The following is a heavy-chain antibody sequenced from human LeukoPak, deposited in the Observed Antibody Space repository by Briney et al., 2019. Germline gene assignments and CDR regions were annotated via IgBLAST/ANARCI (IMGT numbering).Heavy chain of an antibody. Sequence: SETLSLTCTVSGGSISSYYWSWIRQPPGKGLEWIGYIYHSGSTYYNPSLKSRVTISVDRSKNQFSLKLSSVTAADTAVYYCARDVGRWLQFYYWGQGTLVTVSS. J-gene: IGHJ4*02. CDR3: ARDVGRWLQFYY. V-gene: IGHV4-59*12. D-gene: IGHD5-24*01. CDR1: GGSISSYY. CDR2: IYHSGST.